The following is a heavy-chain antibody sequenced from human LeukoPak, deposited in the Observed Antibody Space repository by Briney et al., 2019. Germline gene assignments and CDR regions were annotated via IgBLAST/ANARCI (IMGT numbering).Heavy chain of an antibody. CDR3: ARLNWNAVRSFDY. Sequence: SETLSLTCTVSGGSFSSTNYYWGWIRQPPGKGLEWIGNIYYSGSTTSTPSLKSRVTISVDTSKNQFSLKLSSVTAADTAVYYCARLNWNAVRSFDYWGQGALVTVSS. V-gene: IGHV4-39*07. D-gene: IGHD1-20*01. CDR1: GGSFSSTNYY. CDR2: IYYSGST. J-gene: IGHJ4*02.